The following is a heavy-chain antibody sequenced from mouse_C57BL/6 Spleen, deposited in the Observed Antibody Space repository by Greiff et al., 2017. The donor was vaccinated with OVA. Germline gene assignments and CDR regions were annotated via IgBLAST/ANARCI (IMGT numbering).Heavy chain of an antibody. CDR3: ARDLEYGNYAGHFDY. CDR2: INYDGSST. CDR1: GFTFSDYY. D-gene: IGHD2-1*01. J-gene: IGHJ2*01. V-gene: IGHV5-16*01. Sequence: EVKLVESEGGLVQPGSSMKLSCTASGFTFSDYYMAWVRQVPEKGLEWVANINYDGSSTYYLDSLKSRFIISRDNAKNILYLQMSSLKSEDTATYYCARDLEYGNYAGHFDYWGQGTTLTVSS.